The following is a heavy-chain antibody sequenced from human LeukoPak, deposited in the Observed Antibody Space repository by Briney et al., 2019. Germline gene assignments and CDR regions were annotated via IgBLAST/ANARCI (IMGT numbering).Heavy chain of an antibody. CDR2: IYYTGST. V-gene: IGHV4-59*01. D-gene: IGHD6-19*01. CDR1: SGTISTYY. CDR3: ARYYSSGWTYYFDY. J-gene: IGHJ4*02. Sequence: PSETLPLTCTVSSGTISTYYWSWFRQPPGKGLQWIGYIYYTGSTNYNPSLKSRVTISLDTPKNQFSLKLSSVTAADTAVYYCARYYSSGWTYYFDYWGQGTLVTVSS.